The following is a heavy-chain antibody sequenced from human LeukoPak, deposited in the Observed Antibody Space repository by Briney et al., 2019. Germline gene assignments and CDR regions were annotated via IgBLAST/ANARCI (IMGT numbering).Heavy chain of an antibody. CDR3: ARDEYPYCSGGSCLDY. CDR2: IYYSGST. J-gene: IGHJ4*02. CDR1: GGSISSSSYY. Sequence: PSETLSLTCTVSGGSISSSSYYWGWIRQPPGKGLEWIGSIYYSGSTYYNPSLKSRVTISVDTSKNQFSLKLSSVTAADTAVYYCARDEYPYCSGGSCLDYWGQGTLVTVSS. V-gene: IGHV4-39*02. D-gene: IGHD2-15*01.